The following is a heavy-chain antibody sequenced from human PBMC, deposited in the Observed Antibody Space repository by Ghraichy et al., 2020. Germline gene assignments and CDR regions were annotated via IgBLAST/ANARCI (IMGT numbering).Heavy chain of an antibody. V-gene: IGHV3-48*02. CDR1: GFTFSTYG. J-gene: IGHJ3*02. CDR2: ISSSSSTK. D-gene: IGHD6-13*01. Sequence: GGSLRLSCAASGFTFSTYGMNWVRQAPGKGLEWVSDISSSSSTKYYADSVKGRFTISRDNAKNSLYLQMNSLRDEDTAVYYCARTYSSSWYWDAFDIWGQGTMVNVSS. CDR3: ARTYSSSWYWDAFDI.